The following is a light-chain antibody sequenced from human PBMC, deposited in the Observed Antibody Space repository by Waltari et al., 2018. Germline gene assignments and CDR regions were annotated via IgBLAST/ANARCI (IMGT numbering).Light chain of an antibody. J-gene: IGKJ1*01. CDR2: KAS. Sequence: DIQMTQSPSTLSATVGDRVTITCRASQNINTWLAWHQQKPGRAPKLLIYKASSLESGVPSRFSGSESWTEFTLTISSLQPDDFATYYCLQYNGAPRTFGQGTKVEVK. CDR1: QNINTW. V-gene: IGKV1-5*03. CDR3: LQYNGAPRT.